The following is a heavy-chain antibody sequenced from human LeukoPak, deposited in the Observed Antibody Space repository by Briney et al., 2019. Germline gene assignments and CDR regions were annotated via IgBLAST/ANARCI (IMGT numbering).Heavy chain of an antibody. Sequence: ASVKVSCKASGYTFTSYGISWVRQPPGQGLEWMGGISVYKGNTNYAQKLQGRVTMTTDTSTSTAYMELRSLRSDDTAVYYCARAGSYYDSSGYYYPFFDYWGQGTLVTVSS. D-gene: IGHD3-22*01. CDR2: ISVYKGNT. J-gene: IGHJ4*02. CDR1: GYTFTSYG. CDR3: ARAGSYYDSSGYYYPFFDY. V-gene: IGHV1-18*01.